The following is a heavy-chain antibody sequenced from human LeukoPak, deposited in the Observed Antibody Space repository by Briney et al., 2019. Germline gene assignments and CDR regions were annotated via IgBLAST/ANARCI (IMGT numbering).Heavy chain of an antibody. V-gene: IGHV1-8*01. J-gene: IGHJ4*02. Sequence: ASVKVSFKGSEYTLPRYDIKWVRQATGQGPEWMGWMNPNSGNTGYAQKFQGRVTMTRNTSISTAYMELSSLRSEDTAVYYCARWGSMVRGLDYWGQGTLVTVSS. D-gene: IGHD3-10*01. CDR2: MNPNSGNT. CDR3: ARWGSMVRGLDY. CDR1: EYTLPRYD.